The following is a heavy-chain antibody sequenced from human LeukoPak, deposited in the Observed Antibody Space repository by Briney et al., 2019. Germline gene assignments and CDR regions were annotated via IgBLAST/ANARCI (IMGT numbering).Heavy chain of an antibody. V-gene: IGHV4-38-2*01. Sequence: PSETLSLTCAVSGYSISSGYYWGWIRRPPGKGLEWIGSIYHSGSTYYNPSLKSRVTISVDTSKNQFSLKLSSVTAADTAVYYCARTGVLLWFGELLYYFDYWGQGTLVTVSS. CDR1: GYSISSGYY. CDR2: IYHSGST. J-gene: IGHJ4*02. D-gene: IGHD3-10*01. CDR3: ARTGVLLWFGELLYYFDY.